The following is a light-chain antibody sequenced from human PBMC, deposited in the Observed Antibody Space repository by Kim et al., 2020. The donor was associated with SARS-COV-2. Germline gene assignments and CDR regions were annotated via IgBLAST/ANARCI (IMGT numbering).Light chain of an antibody. CDR2: EVS. Sequence: QSALTQPPSVSGSPGQSVTISCSGSNSDIGTHNRVSWYQQSPDTAPKLIIYEVSNRPSGVPDRFSGSKSGNTASLTISGLQAEDDADYYCTSTTTHVPYGIFGGGTQLTVL. CDR3: TSTTTHVPYGI. V-gene: IGLV2-18*02. J-gene: IGLJ2*01. CDR1: NSDIGTHNR.